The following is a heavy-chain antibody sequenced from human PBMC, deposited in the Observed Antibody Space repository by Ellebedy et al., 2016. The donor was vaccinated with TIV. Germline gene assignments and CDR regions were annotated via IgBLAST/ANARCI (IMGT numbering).Heavy chain of an antibody. J-gene: IGHJ6*03. V-gene: IGHV3-11*01. CDR2: ISNSGSTI. CDR1: GFTFSDYY. CDR3: ARDGGPAAKGGYGYFYYYMDV. Sequence: GESLKISXAASGFTFSDYYMSWIRQAPGRGLEWISYISNSGSTIYYTDSVKGRFTISRDNAKNSLYLQMNSLRAEDTAVYYCARDGGPAAKGGYGYFYYYMDVWGKGTTVTVSS. D-gene: IGHD2-2*01.